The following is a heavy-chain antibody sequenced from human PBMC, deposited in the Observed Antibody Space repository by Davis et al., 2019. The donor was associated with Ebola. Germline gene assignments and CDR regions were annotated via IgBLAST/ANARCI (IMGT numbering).Heavy chain of an antibody. CDR2: INSDGSST. Sequence: GESLKISCAASGFTFSNYWMHWVRQAPGKGLVWVSRINSDGSSTSYADSVKGRFTISRDNAKNTLYLQMNSLRAEDTAVYYCARDASYSSSPDYWGQGTLVTVSS. CDR3: ARDASYSSSPDY. J-gene: IGHJ4*02. D-gene: IGHD6-6*01. CDR1: GFTFSNYW. V-gene: IGHV3-74*01.